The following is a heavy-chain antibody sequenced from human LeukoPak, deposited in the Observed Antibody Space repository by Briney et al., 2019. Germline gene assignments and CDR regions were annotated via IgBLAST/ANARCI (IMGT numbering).Heavy chain of an antibody. CDR2: ISGSGGST. CDR3: AKDDERFDY. D-gene: IGHD5-24*01. V-gene: IGHV3-23*01. Sequence: PGGSLRLSCAASGFTFSNYGMSWVRQAPGKGLEWVSAISGSGGSTYHADSVKGRFTISRDNSKNTLYLQMNSLRAEDTAVYYCAKDDERFDYWGQGTLVTVSS. J-gene: IGHJ4*02. CDR1: GFTFSNYG.